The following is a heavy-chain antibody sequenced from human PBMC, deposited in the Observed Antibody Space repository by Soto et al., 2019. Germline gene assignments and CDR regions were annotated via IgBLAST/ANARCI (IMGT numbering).Heavy chain of an antibody. CDR2: IYWDNDK. J-gene: IGHJ6*02. D-gene: IGHD2-21*02. CDR1: GFSLSTGGVG. CDR3: AHSRCGGDCLHSYPSHYYYGMDV. Sequence: QITLKESGPTLVKPTQTLTLTCTFSGFSLSTGGVGVGWIRQPPGEALEWLALIYWDNDKRYSPSLKIRLTSTKDAHKYPVVLTMTNMYPVDTATYFCAHSRCGGDCLHSYPSHYYYGMDVWGQGTTVTVSS. V-gene: IGHV2-5*02.